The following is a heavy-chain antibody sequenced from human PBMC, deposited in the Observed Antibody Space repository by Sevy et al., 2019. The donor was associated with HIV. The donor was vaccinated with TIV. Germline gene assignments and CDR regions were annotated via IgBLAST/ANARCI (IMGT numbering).Heavy chain of an antibody. V-gene: IGHV5-51*01. CDR2: IYPGDSDT. CDR3: ARGKRSSGYCSSTSCFDEPFDP. J-gene: IGHJ5*02. CDR1: GYSFTSYW. D-gene: IGHD2-2*01. Sequence: GESLKISCKGSGYSFTSYWIGWVRQMPGKGLEWMGIIYPGDSDTRYSPSFQGQVTISADKSISTAYLQWSSLKASDTAMYYCARGKRSSGYCSSTSCFDEPFDPWGQGTLVTVSS.